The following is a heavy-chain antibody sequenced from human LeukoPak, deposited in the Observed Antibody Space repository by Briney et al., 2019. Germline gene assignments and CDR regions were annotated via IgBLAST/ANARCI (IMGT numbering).Heavy chain of an antibody. CDR2: INSDGINT. Sequence: PGGSLSLSCAASGFTFSNYWMHWVRQAPGKGLVWVSRINSDGINTSYADSVKGRFTISRDNAKNTLNLQMNSLRPEDTALYYCAKVYYDSSGYSGGRVAFDIWGQGTMVTVSS. CDR1: GFTFSNYW. CDR3: AKVYYDSSGYSGGRVAFDI. J-gene: IGHJ3*02. D-gene: IGHD3-22*01. V-gene: IGHV3-74*01.